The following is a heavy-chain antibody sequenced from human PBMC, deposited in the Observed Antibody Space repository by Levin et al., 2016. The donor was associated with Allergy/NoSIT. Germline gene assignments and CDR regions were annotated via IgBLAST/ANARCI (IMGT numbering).Heavy chain of an antibody. D-gene: IGHD1-26*01. CDR2: INPNSGGT. CDR3: ARVNFIIGFSGSYFDAFDI. V-gene: IGHV1-2*02. Sequence: WVRQAPGQGLEWMGWINPNSGGTNYAQKFQGRVTMTRDTSISTAYMELSRLRSDDTAVYYCARVNFIIGFSGSYFDAFDIWGQGTMVTVSS. J-gene: IGHJ3*02.